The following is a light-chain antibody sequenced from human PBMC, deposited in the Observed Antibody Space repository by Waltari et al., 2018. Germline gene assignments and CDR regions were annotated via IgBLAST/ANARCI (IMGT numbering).Light chain of an antibody. Sequence: VVLTQSPGTLSLSAGSRATLSCGASQTVPTNFLAWYQHKPGQAPRLLIYGASNRATGIPDRFTGSGSGTDFTLTITRLEPEDFAVYYCQQYGRAPRNFGQGTKLEIK. CDR3: QQYGRAPRN. CDR1: QTVPTNF. CDR2: GAS. V-gene: IGKV3-20*01. J-gene: IGKJ2*01.